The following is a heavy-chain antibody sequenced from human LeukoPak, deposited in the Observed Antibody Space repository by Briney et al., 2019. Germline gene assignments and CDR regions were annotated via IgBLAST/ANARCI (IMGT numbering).Heavy chain of an antibody. CDR3: AKDKDYDILTGYSPYYFDY. CDR1: GFTFSSYA. D-gene: IGHD3-9*01. J-gene: IGHJ4*02. CDR2: ISGSGGST. V-gene: IGHV3-23*01. Sequence: GGSLRLSCAASGFTFSSYAMSWVRQAPGKGLEWVSAISGSGGSTYYADSVKGRFTISRDNSKNTLYLQMNSLRAEDTAVCYCAKDKDYDILTGYSPYYFDYWGQGTLVTVSS.